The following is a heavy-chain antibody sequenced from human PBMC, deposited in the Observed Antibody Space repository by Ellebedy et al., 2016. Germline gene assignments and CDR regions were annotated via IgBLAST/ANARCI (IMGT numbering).Heavy chain of an antibody. CDR3: TTDITASN. CDR1: GGSFSGYY. CDR2: IYTSGST. J-gene: IGHJ4*02. V-gene: IGHV4-4*07. D-gene: IGHD1-20*01. Sequence: GSLRLSXAVYGGSFSGYYWSWIRQPAGKGLEWIGRIYTSGSTNYNPSLKSRVTMSVDTSKNQFSLKLSSVTAADTAVYYCTTDITASNWGQGTLVTVSS.